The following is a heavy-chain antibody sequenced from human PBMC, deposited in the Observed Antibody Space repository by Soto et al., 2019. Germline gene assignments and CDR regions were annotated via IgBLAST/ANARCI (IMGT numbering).Heavy chain of an antibody. CDR3: ASTGANYLFDY. V-gene: IGHV3-23*01. D-gene: IGHD3-10*01. J-gene: IGHJ4*02. Sequence: GGSLRLSCAASGFIFSNYAMSWVRQAPGKGLEWVSVMSGSGGSAYYADAVKGRFTISRDNSKNTVYLQMNSLRAEDAAVYYCASTGANYLFDYWGQGTLLTVSS. CDR1: GFIFSNYA. CDR2: MSGSGGSA.